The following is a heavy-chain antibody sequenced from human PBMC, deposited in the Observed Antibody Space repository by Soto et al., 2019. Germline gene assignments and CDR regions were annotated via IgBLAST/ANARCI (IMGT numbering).Heavy chain of an antibody. J-gene: IGHJ6*02. V-gene: IGHV3-23*01. CDR2: IDGPGGST. D-gene: IGHD3-3*01. Sequence: GGSLRLSCVASGFTFTSYAMTWVRQAPGKGLEWVSGIDGPGGSTFYAGSVRGRFSISRDNSQNTLYLQMTTLRADDTAVYYCAKVNTIFGVDTFSSSSYYGMDVRGLGTTGTVSS. CDR1: GFTFTSYA. CDR3: AKVNTIFGVDTFSSSSYYGMDV.